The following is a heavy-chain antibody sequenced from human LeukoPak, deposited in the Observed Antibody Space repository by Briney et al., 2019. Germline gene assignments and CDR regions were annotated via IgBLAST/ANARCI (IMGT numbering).Heavy chain of an antibody. CDR1: GFTFTSYA. J-gene: IGHJ5*01. D-gene: IGHD1-1*01. CDR2: ISGSGGST. CDR3: AKQRQNLGWFDP. Sequence: PGGSLRLSCAASGFTFTSYAMSWVRQAPGKGLEWVSAISGSGGSTYYADSVKGRFTISRDNAKNTLYLQMNSLRAEDTAVYYCAKQRQNLGWFDPWGQGTLVTVSS. V-gene: IGHV3-23*01.